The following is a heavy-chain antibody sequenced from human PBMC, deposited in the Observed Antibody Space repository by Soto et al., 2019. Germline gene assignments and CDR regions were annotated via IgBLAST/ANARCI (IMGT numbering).Heavy chain of an antibody. D-gene: IGHD3-16*02. CDR1: GFTFSSYA. CDR2: ISGSGGST. CDR3: ARVSRECRIWGSYRCFFDY. Sequence: GGSPRLSCAASGFTFSSYAMSWVRQDPGKGLEWVSAISGSGGSTYYADSVKGRFTISRDNSKNTLYLQMNSLRAEDTAVYYCARVSRECRIWGSYRCFFDYWGQGTLVTVSS. J-gene: IGHJ4*02. V-gene: IGHV3-23*01.